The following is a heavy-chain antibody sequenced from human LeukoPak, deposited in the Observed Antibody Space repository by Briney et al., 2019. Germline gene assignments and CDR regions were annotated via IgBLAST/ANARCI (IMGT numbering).Heavy chain of an antibody. CDR3: ARGRGYNYGYSDY. J-gene: IGHJ4*02. Sequence: GGSLRLSCAASGFTFSSYSMNWVRQAPGKGLEWISYISSSSSTIDYADSVKGRFTISRDNAKNSLYLQMNSLRAEDTAVYYCARGRGYNYGYSDYWGQGTLVTVSS. D-gene: IGHD5-18*01. CDR1: GFTFSSYS. CDR2: ISSSSSTI. V-gene: IGHV3-48*04.